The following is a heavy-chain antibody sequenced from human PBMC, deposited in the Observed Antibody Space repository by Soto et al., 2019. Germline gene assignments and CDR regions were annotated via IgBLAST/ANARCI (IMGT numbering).Heavy chain of an antibody. J-gene: IGHJ6*02. CDR3: ARRGYYYGDAGYDYGLDV. CDR1: EFAFGNYA. Sequence: PGGSLRLSCAASEFAFGNYAMSWVRQAPGMGLEWVSGISASGDSTHYADSVKGRFTISRDNSKNTLYLQMNSLRADEMAIYYCARRGYYYGDAGYDYGLDVWGQGTTVTVSS. CDR2: ISASGDST. D-gene: IGHD5-18*01. V-gene: IGHV3-23*01.